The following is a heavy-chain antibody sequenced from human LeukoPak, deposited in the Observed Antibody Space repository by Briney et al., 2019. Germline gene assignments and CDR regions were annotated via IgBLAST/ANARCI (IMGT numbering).Heavy chain of an antibody. CDR2: ISNSGDYI. J-gene: IGHJ3*02. D-gene: IGHD1-26*01. CDR3: AKDQYSGSYYGIAFDI. CDR1: GFTFSSFT. V-gene: IGHV3-21*04. Sequence: GGSLRLSCTVSGFTFSSFTMNWVRQGPGKGLEWVASISNSGDYISYADSLKGRFTISRDNAKNSLFLQMSSLRAEDTAVYYCAKDQYSGSYYGIAFDIWGQGTMVTVSS.